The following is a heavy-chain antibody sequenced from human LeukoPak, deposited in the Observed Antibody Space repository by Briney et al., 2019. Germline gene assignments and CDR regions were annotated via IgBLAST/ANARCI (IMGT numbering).Heavy chain of an antibody. D-gene: IGHD3-22*01. CDR2: ISTSSGSI. CDR1: GFTFSGYK. Sequence: GGSLRLSCAASGFTFSGYKMNWIRQAPGRGLEWLSSISTSSGSIFYADSVRGRFTISRDNAKNSLYLQMDSLRDEDTAVYYCARPRAYDTRDFDYWGQGTLVTVSS. CDR3: ARPRAYDTRDFDY. J-gene: IGHJ4*02. V-gene: IGHV3-48*02.